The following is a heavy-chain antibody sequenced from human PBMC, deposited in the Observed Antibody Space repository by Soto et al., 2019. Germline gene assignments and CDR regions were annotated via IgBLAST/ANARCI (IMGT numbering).Heavy chain of an antibody. CDR2: IYYSGST. CDR3: ASIASGYDSGVVDY. J-gene: IGHJ4*02. D-gene: IGHD5-12*01. V-gene: IGHV4-39*01. CDR1: GGSISSSSYY. Sequence: SETLSLTCTVSGGSISSSSYYWGWIRQPPGKGLEWIGSIYYSGSTYYNPSLKSRVTISVDTSKNQFSLKLSSVTAADTAVYYCASIASGYDSGVVDYWGQGTLVTVSS.